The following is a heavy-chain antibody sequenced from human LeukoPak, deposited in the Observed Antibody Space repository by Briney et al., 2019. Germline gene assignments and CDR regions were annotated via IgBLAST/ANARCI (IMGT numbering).Heavy chain of an antibody. CDR2: ISYGGSNK. D-gene: IGHD2-8*01. Sequence: GRSLRLSCAASGFTFSSYAMHWVRQAPGKGLEWVAVISYGGSNKYYADSVKGRFTISRDNSKNTLYLQMNSLRAEDTAVYYCARDPGYCTNGVCYYFDYWGQGTLVTVSS. V-gene: IGHV3-30-3*01. CDR3: ARDPGYCTNGVCYYFDY. CDR1: GFTFSSYA. J-gene: IGHJ4*02.